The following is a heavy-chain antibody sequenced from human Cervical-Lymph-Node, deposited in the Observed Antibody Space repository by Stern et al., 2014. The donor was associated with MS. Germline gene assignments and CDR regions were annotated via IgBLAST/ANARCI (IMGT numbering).Heavy chain of an antibody. CDR2: ISPYNGNT. J-gene: IGHJ4*02. V-gene: IGHV1-18*01. CDR1: GYTFTYYA. D-gene: IGHD4-11*01. CDR3: ARDDDYTRRAIDY. Sequence: VQLEDSGAEVKKPGASVNVSCKTSGYTFTYYAISWIRQAPGQGLEWVGWISPYNGNTNFVQKLQGRVAMTTDTSTSTAYMELRSLRSDDTAVYYCARDDDYTRRAIDYWGQGTLVTVSS.